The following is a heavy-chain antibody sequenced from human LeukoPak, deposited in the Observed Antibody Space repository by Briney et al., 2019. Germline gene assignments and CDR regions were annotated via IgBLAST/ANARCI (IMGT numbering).Heavy chain of an antibody. V-gene: IGHV3-23*01. D-gene: IGHD2-2*01. Sequence: GGSLRLSCAASGFTFSSYAMSWVRQAPGRGLEWVSVISGSGGSPDYTDSVKGRFTISRDNSKNTLYLQMNSLRAEDTDVYYCAKGGKTIMCPTSCYDYWGQGTLVTVSS. CDR3: AKGGKTIMCPTSCYDY. CDR2: ISGSGGSP. J-gene: IGHJ4*02. CDR1: GFTFSSYA.